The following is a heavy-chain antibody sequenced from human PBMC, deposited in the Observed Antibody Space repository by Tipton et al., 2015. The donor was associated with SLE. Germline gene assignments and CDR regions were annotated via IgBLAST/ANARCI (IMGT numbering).Heavy chain of an antibody. V-gene: IGHV4-39*07. CDR3: ATFFVEGDTIFGPGG. CDR1: GGSISDYY. CDR2: IYYSGRT. D-gene: IGHD3-3*01. Sequence: TLSLTCTVPGGSISDYYWGWIRQPPEKGLEWIGTIYYSGRTNYNPSLKSRVTISRDTSKNQFSLKLSSVTAADTAVYYCATFFVEGDTIFGPGGWGRGTLVTVSS. J-gene: IGHJ4*02.